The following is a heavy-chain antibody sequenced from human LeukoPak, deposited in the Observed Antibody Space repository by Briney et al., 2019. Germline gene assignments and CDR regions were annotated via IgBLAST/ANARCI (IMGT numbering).Heavy chain of an antibody. D-gene: IGHD2-2*01. CDR3: ARDRALGYCSSTSCFNGAFDI. Sequence: KPGASVKVSCKASGYTFTSYGISWVRQAPGQGLEWMGWISAYNGNTNYAQKLQGRVTMTTDTSTSTAYMELRSLRSDDTAVYYCARDRALGYCSSTSCFNGAFDIWGQGTMVTVSS. CDR2: ISAYNGNT. CDR1: GYTFTSYG. J-gene: IGHJ3*02. V-gene: IGHV1-18*01.